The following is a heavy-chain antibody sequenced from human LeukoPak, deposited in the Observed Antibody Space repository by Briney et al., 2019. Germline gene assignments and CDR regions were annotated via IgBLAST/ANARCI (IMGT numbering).Heavy chain of an antibody. J-gene: IGHJ4*02. Sequence: GGSLRLSCAASGFTFSTYWMSWVRQAPGKGLEWVSVIYSGGSTYYADSVKGRFTISRDNSKNTLYLQMNSLRAEDTAVYYCARDSDYGGNDYWGQGTLVTVSS. CDR3: ARDSDYGGNDY. CDR1: GFTFSTYW. D-gene: IGHD4-23*01. CDR2: IYSGGST. V-gene: IGHV3-66*01.